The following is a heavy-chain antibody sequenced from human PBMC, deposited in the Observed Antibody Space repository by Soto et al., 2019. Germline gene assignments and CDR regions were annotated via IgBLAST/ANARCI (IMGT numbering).Heavy chain of an antibody. J-gene: IGHJ3*02. CDR3: ARDRVYDSSGYYYPDAFDI. Sequence: SETLSLTCTVSGGSISSYYWSWIRQPAGKGLEWIGRIYTSGSTNYNPSLKSRVTMSVDTSKNQLSLKLSSVTAADTAVYYCARDRVYDSSGYYYPDAFDIWGQGTMVTVSS. D-gene: IGHD3-22*01. CDR2: IYTSGST. CDR1: GGSISSYY. V-gene: IGHV4-4*07.